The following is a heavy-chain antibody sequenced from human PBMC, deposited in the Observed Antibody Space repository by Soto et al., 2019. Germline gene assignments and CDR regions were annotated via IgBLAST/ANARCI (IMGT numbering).Heavy chain of an antibody. J-gene: IGHJ4*02. D-gene: IGHD2-15*01. V-gene: IGHV5-10-1*01. CDR2: IDPSDSYT. Sequence: GESLKISCKGSGYSFTSYWISWVRQMPGKGLEWMGRIDPSDSYTNYSPSFQGHVTISADKSISTAYLQWSSLKASDTAMYYCATYCSGGSCYENFDYWGQGTLVTVSS. CDR3: ATYCSGGSCYENFDY. CDR1: GYSFTSYW.